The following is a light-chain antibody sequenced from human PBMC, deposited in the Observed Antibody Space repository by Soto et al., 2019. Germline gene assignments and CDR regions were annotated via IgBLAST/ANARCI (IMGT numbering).Light chain of an antibody. J-gene: IGLJ2*01. V-gene: IGLV2-8*01. CDR1: SSDVGGYNY. Sequence: QSALTQPPSVSGSPGQSVTISCTGTSSDVGGYNYVSWYQQYPGKAPKLMIYEVSGRPSGVPDRFSGSKSGNTASLTVSGLQAEDEADYYCSSFAGSTHVVFGGGTKVTVL. CDR3: SSFAGSTHVV. CDR2: EVS.